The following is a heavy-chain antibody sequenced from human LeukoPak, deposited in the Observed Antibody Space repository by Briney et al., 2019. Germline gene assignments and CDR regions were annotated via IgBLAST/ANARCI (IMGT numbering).Heavy chain of an antibody. CDR3: AKDIGCRGSSWYPWCYYYGMDV. J-gene: IGHJ6*02. V-gene: IGHV3-43*02. Sequence: GGSLRLSCAASGFTFDDYAMHWVRQAPGKGLEWVSPISGDGGSTYYADSVKGRFTISRDNSKNSLYLQMNSLRTEDTALYYCAKDIGCRGSSWYPWCYYYGMDVWGQGTTVTVSS. CDR2: ISGDGGST. CDR1: GFTFDDYA. D-gene: IGHD6-13*01.